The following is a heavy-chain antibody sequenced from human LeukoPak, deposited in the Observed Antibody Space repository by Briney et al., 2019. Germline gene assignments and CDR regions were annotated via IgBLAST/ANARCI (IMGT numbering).Heavy chain of an antibody. D-gene: IGHD1-1*01. J-gene: IGHJ6*03. Sequence: SETLSLTCTVSGGSISSYYWSWIRQPAGKGLEWIGRIYTSGSTNYNPSLKSRVTMSVDTSKNQFSLKLSSVTAADTAVYYCARDPKRKILTRGPMDVWGKGTTVTVSS. CDR2: IYTSGST. V-gene: IGHV4-4*07. CDR3: ARDPKRKILTRGPMDV. CDR1: GGSISSYY.